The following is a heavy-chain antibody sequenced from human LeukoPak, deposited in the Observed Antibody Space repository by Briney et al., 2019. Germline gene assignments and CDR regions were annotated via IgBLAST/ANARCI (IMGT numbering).Heavy chain of an antibody. D-gene: IGHD3-22*01. CDR1: GGSISSGNYY. CDR2: IYYSGST. J-gene: IGHJ5*02. CDR3: ANNGGRGYDSSGYLFS. V-gene: IGHV4-39*01. Sequence: PSETLSLTCSVSGGSISSGNYYWRWVRQPAGKGLEWIGSIYYSGSTYYNPSLKSRVTISVDTSKNQFSLKLSSVTAAYTAVYYCANNGGRGYDSSGYLFSWGQGTLVTVSS.